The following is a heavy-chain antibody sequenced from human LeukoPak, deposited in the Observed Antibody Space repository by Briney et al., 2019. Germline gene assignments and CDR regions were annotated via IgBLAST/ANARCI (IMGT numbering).Heavy chain of an antibody. V-gene: IGHV3-64D*06. CDR2: ITGNGGTT. Sequence: GSLRLSCSASGFTFSSHAMHWVRQAPGKGLEYVSTITGNGGTTYYADSVKGRFTITRDNSKNTLYLQMSSLRAEDTAVYYCVKDLGGTYSFHYWGQGTLVTVSS. J-gene: IGHJ4*02. CDR1: GFTFSSHA. D-gene: IGHD1-26*01. CDR3: VKDLGGTYSFHY.